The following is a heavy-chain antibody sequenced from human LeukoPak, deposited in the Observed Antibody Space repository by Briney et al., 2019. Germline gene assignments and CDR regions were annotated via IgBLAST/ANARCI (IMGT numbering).Heavy chain of an antibody. V-gene: IGHV4-31*03. Sequence: SETLSLTCTVPGGSISSGGYYWSWIRQHPGKGLEWIGYIYYSGSTYYNPSLKSRVTISVDTSKNQFSLKLSSVTAADTAVYYCARDALRLGGWFDPWGQGTLVTVSS. CDR1: GGSISSGGYY. J-gene: IGHJ5*02. CDR3: ARDALRLGGWFDP. D-gene: IGHD3-16*01. CDR2: IYYSGST.